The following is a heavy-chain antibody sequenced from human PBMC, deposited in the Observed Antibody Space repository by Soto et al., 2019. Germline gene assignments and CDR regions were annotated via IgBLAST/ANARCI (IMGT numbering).Heavy chain of an antibody. CDR3: ARAGSWNLDS. V-gene: IGHV4-4*02. D-gene: IGHD1-1*01. CDR1: DKSISKDVG. CDR2: VQHTKGA. Sequence: SETRSRTWVVSDKSISKDVGWNLVRQPPGQGLEWIGEVQHTKGALYNPALRSRVTVSADLFNSKIFLEVHSLGAADTAVYYCARAGSWNLDSWGQGTPVTVSS. J-gene: IGHJ4*02.